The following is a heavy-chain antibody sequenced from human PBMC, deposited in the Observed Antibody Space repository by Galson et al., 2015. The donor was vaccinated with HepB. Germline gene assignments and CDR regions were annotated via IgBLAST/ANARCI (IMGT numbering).Heavy chain of an antibody. D-gene: IGHD3-22*01. CDR1: GFTVSSNY. CDR3: ARVRYYDSSGYVGAFDI. CDR2: IYSGAST. V-gene: IGHV3-53*01. Sequence: SLRLSCAASGFTVSSNYMSWVRQAPGEGLEWVSVIYSGASTYYADSVKGRFTISRDNSKNTLYLQMNSLRAEDTVVYYCARVRYYDSSGYVGAFDIWGQGTMVTVSS. J-gene: IGHJ3*02.